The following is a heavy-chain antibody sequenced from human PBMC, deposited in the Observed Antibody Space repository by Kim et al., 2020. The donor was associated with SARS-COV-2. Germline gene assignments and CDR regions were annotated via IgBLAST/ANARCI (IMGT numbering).Heavy chain of an antibody. Sequence: NPTYAQGFTGRFVFSLDTSVSTAYLQISSLKAEDTAVYYCARDFHTASDYWGQGTLVTVSS. J-gene: IGHJ4*02. D-gene: IGHD5-18*01. CDR2: NP. V-gene: IGHV7-4-1*02. CDR3: ARDFHTASDY.